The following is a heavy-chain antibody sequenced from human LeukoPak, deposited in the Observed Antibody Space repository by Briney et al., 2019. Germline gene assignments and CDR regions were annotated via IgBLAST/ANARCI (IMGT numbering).Heavy chain of an antibody. D-gene: IGHD4/OR15-4a*01. V-gene: IGHV4-34*01. CDR1: GGSFSDHY. J-gene: IGHJ4*02. Sequence: SETLSLTCAVYGGSFSDHYWSWIRQPPGKGLEWIGEINHSGGIDYNPSLKSRVTISVDTSKNQFSLKLSSVTAADTAVYYCARWATTNYRVDYWGQGTLVTVSS. CDR2: INHSGGI. CDR3: ARWATTNYRVDY.